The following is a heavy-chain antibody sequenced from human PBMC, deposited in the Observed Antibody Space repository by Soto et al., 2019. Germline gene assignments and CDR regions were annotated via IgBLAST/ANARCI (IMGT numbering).Heavy chain of an antibody. D-gene: IGHD1-26*01. V-gene: IGHV3-23*01. CDR3: AKGQMGAGTLS. J-gene: IGHJ4*02. CDR1: GFTFSSYA. CDR2: TSGSGGST. Sequence: PGGSLRISCAASGFTFSSYAMSWVRPAPGKGLEWVSATSGSGGSTYYADSVKGRFTISRDNSKNTLYLQMNSLRAEDTAVYYCAKGQMGAGTLSWGQGTLVTVSS.